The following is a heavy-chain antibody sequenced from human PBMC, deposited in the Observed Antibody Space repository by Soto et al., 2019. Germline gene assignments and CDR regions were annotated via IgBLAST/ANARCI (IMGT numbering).Heavy chain of an antibody. V-gene: IGHV3-73*01. Sequence: PGGSLRLSXAASGFTFSGSAMHWVRQASGKGLEWVGRIRSKANSYATAYAASVKGRFTISRDDSKNTAYLQMNSLKTEDTAVYYCTTTLNILPGGYCSGGSCYYGMDVWGQGTTVTVSS. D-gene: IGHD2-15*01. CDR1: GFTFSGSA. CDR2: IRSKANSYAT. J-gene: IGHJ6*02. CDR3: TTTLNILPGGYCSGGSCYYGMDV.